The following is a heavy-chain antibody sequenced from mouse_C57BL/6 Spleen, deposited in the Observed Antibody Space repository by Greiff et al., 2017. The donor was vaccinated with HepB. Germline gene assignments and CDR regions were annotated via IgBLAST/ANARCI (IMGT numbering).Heavy chain of an antibody. D-gene: IGHD2-3*01. V-gene: IGHV1-54*01. CDR2: INPGSGGT. J-gene: IGHJ2*01. CDR1: GYAFTNYL. Sequence: VKLQESGAELVRPGTSVKVSCKASGYAFTNYLIEWVKQRPGQGLEWIGVINPGSGGTNYNEKFKGKATLTADKSSSTAYMRLSSLTSEDSAVYFCARSNDGYDWGQGTTLTVSS. CDR3: ARSNDGYD.